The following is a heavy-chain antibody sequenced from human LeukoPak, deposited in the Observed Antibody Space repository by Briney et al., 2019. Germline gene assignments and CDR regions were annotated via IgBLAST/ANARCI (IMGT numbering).Heavy chain of an antibody. Sequence: ASETLSLTCTVSGGSISSYYWSWIRQPPGKGLEWIGYIYYSGSTNYNPSLKSRVTISVDTFKNQFSLKLSSVTAADTAVYYCARHVAVAGNFDYWGQGTLVTVSS. J-gene: IGHJ4*02. CDR3: ARHVAVAGNFDY. CDR2: IYYSGST. V-gene: IGHV4-59*08. D-gene: IGHD6-19*01. CDR1: GGSISSYY.